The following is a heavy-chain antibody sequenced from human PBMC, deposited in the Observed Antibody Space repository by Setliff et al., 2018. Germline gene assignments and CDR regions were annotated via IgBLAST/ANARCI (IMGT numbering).Heavy chain of an antibody. V-gene: IGHV4-39*06. D-gene: IGHD2-21*01. CDR3: VRGLEGEDYFYYMDV. J-gene: IGHJ6*03. CDR2: TNHRGST. Sequence: KTSETLSLTCTVSGDSISISRYYWAWIRQPPGKGLEWIGETNHRGSTNYNPSLKSRVTISIDTSRDQFPRKLNSVTAADTAVYYCVRGLEGEDYFYYMDVWGKGNTVTVAS. CDR1: GDSISISRYY.